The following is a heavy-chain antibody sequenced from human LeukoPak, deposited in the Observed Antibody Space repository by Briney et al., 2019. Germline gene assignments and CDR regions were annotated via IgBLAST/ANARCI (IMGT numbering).Heavy chain of an antibody. D-gene: IGHD3-22*01. Sequence: GGSLRLSYAASGFTFSSYWMSWVRQAPGKGLEWVANIKQDGSEKYYVDSVKGRFTISRDNAKNSLYLQMNSLRAEDTAVYYCASGTLKWLLVDYWGQGTLVTVSS. CDR3: ASGTLKWLLVDY. CDR1: GFTFSSYW. CDR2: IKQDGSEK. J-gene: IGHJ4*02. V-gene: IGHV3-7*01.